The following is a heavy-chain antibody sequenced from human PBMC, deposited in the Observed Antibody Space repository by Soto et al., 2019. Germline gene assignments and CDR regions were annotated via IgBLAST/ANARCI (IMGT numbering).Heavy chain of an antibody. CDR1: GGSINRCYYF. D-gene: IGHD5-18*01. CDR2: IYYSGNT. Sequence: SETPSLTCTVSGGSINRCYYFWSWVRQSPGKGLEWIGYIYYSGNTYYNPSLKSRITISPDTSKNQFSLKLSSVTAADTAVYYCARVPFRGYSYGYYDYWGQGTLVTVSS. J-gene: IGHJ4*02. CDR3: ARVPFRGYSYGYYDY. V-gene: IGHV4-30-4*01.